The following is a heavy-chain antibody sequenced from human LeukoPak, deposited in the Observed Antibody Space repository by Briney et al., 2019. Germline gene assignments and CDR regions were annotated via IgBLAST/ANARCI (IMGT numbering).Heavy chain of an antibody. D-gene: IGHD1-26*01. CDR2: IYTSGST. CDR1: GGSISSSSYY. V-gene: IGHV4-61*02. Sequence: SETLSLTCTVSGGSISSSSYYWSWIRQPAGKGLEWIGRIYTSGSTNYNPSLKSRVTISVDTSKSLFSLKLSSLTAADTAVYYCARDYGGSYPHFDYWGQGTLVTVSS. J-gene: IGHJ4*02. CDR3: ARDYGGSYPHFDY.